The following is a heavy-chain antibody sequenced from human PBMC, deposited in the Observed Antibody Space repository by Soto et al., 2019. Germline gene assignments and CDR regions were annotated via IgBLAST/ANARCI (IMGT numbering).Heavy chain of an antibody. Sequence: GGSLRLSCAASGFTFSSYWMHWVRQAPGKGLMWVSRINSDGSSTSYADSVKGRFTVSRDNAENTLYLQMNSLRAEDTAVYYCARGSSTWFDYWGQGTQVTVSS. CDR1: GFTFSSYW. CDR2: INSDGSST. V-gene: IGHV3-74*01. D-gene: IGHD6-13*01. J-gene: IGHJ4*02. CDR3: ARGSSTWFDY.